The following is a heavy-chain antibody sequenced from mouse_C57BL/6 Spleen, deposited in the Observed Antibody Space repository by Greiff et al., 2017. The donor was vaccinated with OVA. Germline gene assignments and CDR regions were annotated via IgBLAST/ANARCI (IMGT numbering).Heavy chain of an antibody. CDR3: TRRGDYRYFDV. Sequence: QVQLKQSGAELVRPGASVTLSCKASGYTFTDYEMHWVKQTPVHGLEWIGAIDPETGGTAYNQKFKGKAILTADKSSSTAYMELRSLTSEDSAVYYCTRRGDYRYFDVWGTGTTVTVSS. J-gene: IGHJ1*03. V-gene: IGHV1-15*01. CDR1: GYTFTDYE. CDR2: IDPETGGT.